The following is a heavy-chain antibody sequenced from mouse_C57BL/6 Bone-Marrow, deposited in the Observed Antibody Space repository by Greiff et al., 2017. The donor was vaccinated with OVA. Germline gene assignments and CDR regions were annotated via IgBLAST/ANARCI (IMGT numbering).Heavy chain of an antibody. D-gene: IGHD2-4*01. CDR1: GYAFSSYW. CDR2: IYPGDGDT. Sequence: VQLQQSGAELVKPGASVKISCKASGYAFSSYWMNWVKQRPGKGLEWIGQIYPGDGDTNYNGKFKGKATLTADKSSSTAYMQLSSLTSEYSAVYFCARAFYYDYDVAYWGQGTLVTVSA. CDR3: ARAFYYDYDVAY. J-gene: IGHJ3*01. V-gene: IGHV1-80*01.